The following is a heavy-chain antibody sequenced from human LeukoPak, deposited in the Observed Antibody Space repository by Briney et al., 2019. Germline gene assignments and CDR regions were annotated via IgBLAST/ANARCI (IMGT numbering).Heavy chain of an antibody. CDR2: ISGGST. CDR1: GFTFGNYA. Sequence: GGSLRLSCAASGFTFGNYAMSWVRQAPGKGLEWVSSISGGSTYYADSVKGRFTISRDNSKNTLYLQMNSLRAEDTALYYCAKGVSSLTFTFDYWGQGTLVTVSS. V-gene: IGHV3-23*01. CDR3: AKGVSSLTFTFDY. D-gene: IGHD6-13*01. J-gene: IGHJ4*02.